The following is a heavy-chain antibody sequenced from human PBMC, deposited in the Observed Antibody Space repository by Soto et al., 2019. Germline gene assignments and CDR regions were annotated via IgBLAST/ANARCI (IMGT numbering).Heavy chain of an antibody. Sequence: GGSLRLSCAASGFTFSSYGMHLVRQAPGKGLEWVAVISYDGSNKYYADSVKGRFTISRDNSKNTLYLQMNSLRAEDTAVYYCAKGEWELLKDYYYGMDVWGQGTTVTVSS. V-gene: IGHV3-30*18. CDR3: AKGEWELLKDYYYGMDV. J-gene: IGHJ6*02. D-gene: IGHD1-26*01. CDR2: ISYDGSNK. CDR1: GFTFSSYG.